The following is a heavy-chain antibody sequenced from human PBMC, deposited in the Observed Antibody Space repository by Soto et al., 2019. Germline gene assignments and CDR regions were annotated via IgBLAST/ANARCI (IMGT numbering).Heavy chain of an antibody. CDR2: IIPIFGTA. Sequence: GASVKVSCKASGGTFSSYAISWVRQAPGQGLEWMGGIIPIFGTANYAQKFQGRVTITADESTSTAYMELSSLRSEDTAVYYCAIGIAAAGPSKYNWYDPWGQGTLVTVSS. D-gene: IGHD6-13*01. CDR1: GGTFSSYA. V-gene: IGHV1-69*13. J-gene: IGHJ5*02. CDR3: AIGIAAAGPSKYNWYDP.